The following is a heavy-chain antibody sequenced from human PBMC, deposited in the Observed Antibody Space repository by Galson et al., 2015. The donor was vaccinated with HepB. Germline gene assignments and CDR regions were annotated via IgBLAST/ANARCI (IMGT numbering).Heavy chain of an antibody. CDR2: INPNSGGT. Sequence: SVKVSCKASGSTFTGYYMHWVRQAPGQGLEWMGWINPNSGGTNYAQKFQGRVTMTRDTSISTAYMELSRLRSDDTAVYYCARGGYSGYEWSDYWGQGTLVTVSS. CDR1: GSTFTGYY. D-gene: IGHD5-12*01. V-gene: IGHV1-2*02. J-gene: IGHJ4*02. CDR3: ARGGYSGYEWSDY.